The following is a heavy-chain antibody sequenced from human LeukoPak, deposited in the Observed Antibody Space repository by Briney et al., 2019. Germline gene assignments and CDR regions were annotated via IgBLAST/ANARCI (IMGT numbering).Heavy chain of an antibody. Sequence: PGGSLRLSCAASGFTFSSYSMNWVRQAPGKGLEWVSSISSSSSYIYYADSVKGRFTISRDNAKNSLYLQMNSLRAEDTAVYYCAKDPQAESSSGYPPFDYWGQGTLVTVSS. CDR2: ISSSSSYI. CDR1: GFTFSSYS. J-gene: IGHJ4*02. CDR3: AKDPQAESSSGYPPFDY. D-gene: IGHD3-22*01. V-gene: IGHV3-21*01.